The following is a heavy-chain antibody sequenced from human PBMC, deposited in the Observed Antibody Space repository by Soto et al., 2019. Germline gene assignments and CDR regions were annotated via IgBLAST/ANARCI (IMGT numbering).Heavy chain of an antibody. V-gene: IGHV1-46*01. Sequence: ASVKVSCKASGYTFSTYYMHWVRQAPGQGYEWMGIINPSGGSTTYAQNFQGRVTMTRDTSTTTVYMELNSLRAEDTAVYYCARGYSYTQPVFDYWGLGTLVTVSS. J-gene: IGHJ4*02. CDR1: GYTFSTYY. CDR3: ARGYSYTQPVFDY. D-gene: IGHD5-18*01. CDR2: INPSGGST.